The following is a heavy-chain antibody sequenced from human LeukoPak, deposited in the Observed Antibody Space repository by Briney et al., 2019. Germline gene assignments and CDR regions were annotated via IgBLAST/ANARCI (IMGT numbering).Heavy chain of an antibody. J-gene: IGHJ4*02. D-gene: IGHD7-27*01. CDR1: GFTFSNFH. CDR2: ISDSGGNT. Sequence: GGSLRLSCAASGFTFSNFHMTWVRQSPGKGLEWVSAISDSGGNTWYADSVKGRFTISRDNSKNTVYLQMNSLRAEDTAVYYCARDSNWGYDYWGQGTLVTVSS. V-gene: IGHV3-23*01. CDR3: ARDSNWGYDY.